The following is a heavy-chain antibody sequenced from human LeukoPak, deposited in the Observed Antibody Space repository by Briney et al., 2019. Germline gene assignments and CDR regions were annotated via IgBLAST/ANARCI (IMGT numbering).Heavy chain of an antibody. V-gene: IGHV1-18*01. D-gene: IGHD1-26*01. Sequence: ASVKVSCKASGYTFTSYDINWVRQAPGQGLAWMGWIGANNGHTNYAPNLQGRVTMTTDTSTSTAYMELTSLRSDDTAVYYCARDQAVGATAGTFDYWGQGTLVTVSS. J-gene: IGHJ4*02. CDR1: GYTFTSYD. CDR3: ARDQAVGATAGTFDY. CDR2: IGANNGHT.